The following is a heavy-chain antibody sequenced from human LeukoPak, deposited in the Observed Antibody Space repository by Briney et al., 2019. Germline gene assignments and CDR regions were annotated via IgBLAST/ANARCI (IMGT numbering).Heavy chain of an antibody. CDR2: IYTSGST. CDR1: GGSISSYY. Sequence: SETLSLTCTVSGGSISSYYWSWIRQPAGKGLEWIGRIYTSGSTNYNPSLKSRVTISVDTSKNQFSLKLSSVTAADTAVYYCARESPYYYDSSGYSDFDYWGQGTLVTVSS. D-gene: IGHD3-22*01. J-gene: IGHJ4*02. V-gene: IGHV4-4*07. CDR3: ARESPYYYDSSGYSDFDY.